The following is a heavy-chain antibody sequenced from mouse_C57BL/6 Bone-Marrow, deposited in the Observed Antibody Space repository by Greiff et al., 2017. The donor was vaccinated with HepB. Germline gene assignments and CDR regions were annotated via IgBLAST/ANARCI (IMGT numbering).Heavy chain of an antibody. V-gene: IGHV10-3*01. CDR1: GFTFNTYA. D-gene: IGHD3-2*02. J-gene: IGHJ3*01. Sequence: DVQLVESGGGLVQPKGSLKLSCAASGFTFNTYAMHWVRQAPGKGLEWVARIRSKSSNYATYYADSVKDRFTISRDDSQSMLYLQMNNLKTEDTAMYYCVRENDSSGYGGGFAYWGQGTLVTVSA. CDR2: IRSKSSNYAT. CDR3: VRENDSSGYGGGFAY.